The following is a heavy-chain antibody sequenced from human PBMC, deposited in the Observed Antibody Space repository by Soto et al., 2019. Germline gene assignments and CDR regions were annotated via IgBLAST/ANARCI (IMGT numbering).Heavy chain of an antibody. D-gene: IGHD2-2*01. CDR3: AREYVPAAMNGRFDP. Sequence: ASVKVSCKASGGTFSSYAISWVRQAPGQGLEWMGGIIPIFGTANYAQKFQGRVTITADESTSTAYMELSSLRSEYTAVYYCAREYVPAAMNGRFDPWGQGTLVTVSS. J-gene: IGHJ5*02. CDR1: GGTFSSYA. V-gene: IGHV1-69*13. CDR2: IIPIFGTA.